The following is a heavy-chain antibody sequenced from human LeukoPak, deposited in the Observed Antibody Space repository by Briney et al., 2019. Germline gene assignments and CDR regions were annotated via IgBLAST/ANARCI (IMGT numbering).Heavy chain of an antibody. V-gene: IGHV4-59*12. D-gene: IGHD5-12*01. CDR1: GGSISSYY. CDR2: IYYSGST. J-gene: IGHJ5*02. Sequence: PSESLSLTCSVSGGSISSYYWSWSRQPPGKRLEWIGYIYYSGSTNYNPSLKSRVTISVDTSQNQFSLNLTSVTAADAAVYYCARDLGYGGFDCAPWGQGTLVTVSS. CDR3: ARDLGYGGFDCAP.